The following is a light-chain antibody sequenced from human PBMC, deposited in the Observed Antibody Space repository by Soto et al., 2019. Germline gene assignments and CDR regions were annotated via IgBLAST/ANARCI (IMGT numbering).Light chain of an antibody. J-gene: IGKJ4*01. V-gene: IGKV3-15*01. CDR1: QSVSSN. CDR2: GAS. Sequence: IVMTQSPATLSVSPGERATLSCRASQSVSSNLAWYQQKPGQAPRLLIYGASTRATGIPARFSGSGSGTEFTLTISSLQSEDFAFYYCQQYNNWPPLTFGGGTKVEIK. CDR3: QQYNNWPPLT.